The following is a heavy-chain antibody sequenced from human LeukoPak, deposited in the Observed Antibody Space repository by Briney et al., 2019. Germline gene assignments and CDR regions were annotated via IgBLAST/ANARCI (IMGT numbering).Heavy chain of an antibody. D-gene: IGHD6-19*01. CDR1: GFTFSSSA. CDR2: ISGPDNDT. Sequence: GGSLRLSCAASGFTFSSSAMSWVRQAPGKGLEWVSSISGPDNDTYYTDSVKGRFTISRDNSKNTLSLQMNSLRAEDTALYYCAKYSSGWVNDYWGQGTLVTVSS. J-gene: IGHJ4*02. CDR3: AKYSSGWVNDY. V-gene: IGHV3-23*01.